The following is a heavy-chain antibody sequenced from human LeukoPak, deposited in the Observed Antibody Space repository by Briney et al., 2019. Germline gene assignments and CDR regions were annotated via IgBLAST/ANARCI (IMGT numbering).Heavy chain of an antibody. Sequence: ASVKVSCKASGYTFTGYFINWVRQAPGQGLEGMGIINPSGGSTSYAQKFQGRVTMTRDTSTSTVYMELSSLRSEDTAVYYCARGGYGDYVFDYWGQGTLVTVSS. CDR3: ARGGYGDYVFDY. D-gene: IGHD4-17*01. CDR2: INPSGGST. J-gene: IGHJ4*02. V-gene: IGHV1-46*01. CDR1: GYTFTGYF.